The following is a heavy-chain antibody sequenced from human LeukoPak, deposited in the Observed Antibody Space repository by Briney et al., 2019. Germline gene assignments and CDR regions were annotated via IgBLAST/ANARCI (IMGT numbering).Heavy chain of an antibody. D-gene: IGHD5-24*01. CDR3: ARARERSYFDY. Sequence: PGRSLRLSCAASGFTFSSYAMHWVRQAPGKGLEWVAVISYDGSNKYYADSVKGRFTISRDNSKNTLYLQMNSLRAEDTAVYYCARARERSYFDYWGQGTLVTVSS. CDR2: ISYDGSNK. CDR1: GFTFSSYA. J-gene: IGHJ4*02. V-gene: IGHV3-30*04.